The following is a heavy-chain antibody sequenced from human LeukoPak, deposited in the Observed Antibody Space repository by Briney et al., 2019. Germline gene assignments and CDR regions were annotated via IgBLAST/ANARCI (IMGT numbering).Heavy chain of an antibody. Sequence: GASVKVSCRVSGYSLTELSMSWVRQAPGKGLEWMGGFAPEDGKTIYAQKFQGRVTMTEDTSIDTAYMELSDLRSEDTAVYYCAADKILAFWGYWGQGTQVTVSS. CDR3: AADKILAFWGY. D-gene: IGHD7-27*01. CDR1: GYSLTELS. V-gene: IGHV1-24*01. J-gene: IGHJ4*02. CDR2: FAPEDGKT.